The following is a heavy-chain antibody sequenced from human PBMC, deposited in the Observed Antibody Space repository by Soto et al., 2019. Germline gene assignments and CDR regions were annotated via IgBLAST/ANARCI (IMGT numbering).Heavy chain of an antibody. CDR3: AAYSSSSAQDYYYYGMDV. CDR1: GFTFSDYY. V-gene: IGHV3-11*06. CDR2: ISSSSSYT. D-gene: IGHD6-6*01. Sequence: XGSLGLSCAASGFTFSDYYMSWIRQAPGKGLEWVSYISSSSSYTNYADSVKGRFTISRDNAKNSLYLQMNSLRAEDTAVYYCAAYSSSSAQDYYYYGMDVWGQGTTVTVSS. J-gene: IGHJ6*02.